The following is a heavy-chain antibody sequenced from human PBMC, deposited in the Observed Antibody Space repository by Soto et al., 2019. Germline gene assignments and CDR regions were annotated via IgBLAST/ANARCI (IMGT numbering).Heavy chain of an antibody. CDR1: GGTFSSDT. J-gene: IGHJ5*02. CDR2: IIPILGIA. D-gene: IGHD3-3*01. CDR3: ARDAGRNDFWSGYNWFDP. V-gene: IGHV1-69*02. Sequence: SVKVSCKASGGTFSSDTISWVRQAPGQGLEWMGRIIPILGIANYAQKFQGRVTITADKSTSTAYMELSSLRSEDTAVYYCARDAGRNDFWSGYNWFDPWGQGTLVTVSS.